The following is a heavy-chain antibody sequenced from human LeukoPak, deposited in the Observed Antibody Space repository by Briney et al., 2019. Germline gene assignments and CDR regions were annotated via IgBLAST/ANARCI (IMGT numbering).Heavy chain of an antibody. CDR1: GGTFSSNA. CDR2: IIPLFGAA. V-gene: IGHV1-69*05. D-gene: IGHD6-13*01. CDR3: ATRIGTAPRDP. J-gene: IGHJ5*02. Sequence: SVKVSCKASGGTFSSNAIHWVRQAPGQGLEWMGGIIPLFGAANYAQKFQDRVTITTDESTSTAYMELNRLRSDDTAVYYCATRIGTAPRDPWGQGTLVTVSS.